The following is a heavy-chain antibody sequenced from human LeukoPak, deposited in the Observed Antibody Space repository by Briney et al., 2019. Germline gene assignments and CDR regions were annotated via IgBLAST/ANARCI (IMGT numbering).Heavy chain of an antibody. CDR1: GGSISSGGYS. Sequence: SETLSLTCTVSGGSISSGGYSWSWIRQPPGKGLEWIGYIYHSGSTYYNPSLKSRVTISVDRSKNQFSLKLSSVTAADTAVYYCARGAAAGTGWFDPWGQGTLVTVSS. V-gene: IGHV4-30-2*01. CDR2: IYHSGST. CDR3: ARGAAAGTGWFDP. D-gene: IGHD6-13*01. J-gene: IGHJ5*02.